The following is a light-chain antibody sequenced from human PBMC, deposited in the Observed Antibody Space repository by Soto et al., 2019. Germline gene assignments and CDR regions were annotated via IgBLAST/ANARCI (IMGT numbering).Light chain of an antibody. CDR3: CSYAGSRTYV. CDR1: SSDVGSYNL. J-gene: IGLJ1*01. Sequence: QSALTQPASVSGSPGQSITISCTGTSSDVGSYNLVSWYQHHPGKAPKPMIYEGSKRPSGVSDRFSGSKSGNTASLTIAGLQAEDEAYYCCCSYAGSRTYVFGTGTKVTVL. V-gene: IGLV2-23*01. CDR2: EGS.